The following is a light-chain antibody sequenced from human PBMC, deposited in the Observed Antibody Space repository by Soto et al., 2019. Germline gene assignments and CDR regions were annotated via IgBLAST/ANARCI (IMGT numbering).Light chain of an antibody. CDR3: SSYTSASALGI. V-gene: IGLV2-14*01. CDR1: KFDIGRYDY. Sequence: QSALTQPASVSGSHGQTITISCAGTKFDIGRYDYVSWYRQHPGEAPKLIIFEVNNRPSGVSNRFSGSKSGNTASLTIFGLQVEDEALYFCSSYTSASALGIFGGGTKLTVL. J-gene: IGLJ2*01. CDR2: EVN.